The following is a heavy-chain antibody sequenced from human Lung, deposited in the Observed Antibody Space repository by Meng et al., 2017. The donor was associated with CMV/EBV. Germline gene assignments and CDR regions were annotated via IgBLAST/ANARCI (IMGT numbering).Heavy chain of an antibody. CDR1: GGSFSGYY. Sequence: GSLRLSCAVYGGSFSGYYWSWIRQPPGRGLEWIGEINHSGSTNYNPSLKSRVTISVDTSKNQFSLKLSSVTAADTAVYYCARRRTIFGVVIDYGMDVWGQGTTVXVSS. CDR3: ARRRTIFGVVIDYGMDV. CDR2: INHSGST. V-gene: IGHV4-34*01. D-gene: IGHD3-3*01. J-gene: IGHJ6*02.